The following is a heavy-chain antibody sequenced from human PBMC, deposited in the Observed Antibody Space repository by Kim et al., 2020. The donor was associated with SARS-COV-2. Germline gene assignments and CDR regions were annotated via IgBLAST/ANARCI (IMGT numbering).Heavy chain of an antibody. CDR1: GGSIGSYY. D-gene: IGHD2-2*01. J-gene: IGHJ4*02. CDR2: IYYSGTT. CDR3: ARFYDYGDL. Sequence: SETLSLTCSVSGGSIGSYYWTWIRQPPGKGLEWVGYIYYSGTTNYNPSLKSRVTISLDTSKNQFSLSLNSVTAADTAMYYCARFYDYGDLWGQGIPVTVSS. V-gene: IGHV4-59*03.